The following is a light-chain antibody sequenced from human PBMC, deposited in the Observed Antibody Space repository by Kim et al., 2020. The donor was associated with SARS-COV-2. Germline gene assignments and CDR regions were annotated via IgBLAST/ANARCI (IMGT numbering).Light chain of an antibody. CDR2: AAS. V-gene: IGKV1-27*01. J-gene: IGKJ1*01. CDR3: QKYNSVPWT. Sequence: DIQMTQSPSSLSASVGDRVTITCRVSQDISNYLAWYQQEPGKVPKLLIYAASALHSGVPSRFGGSGSGTDFTLTITSLQPEDVATYYCQKYNSVPWTFGPGTKVDIK. CDR1: QDISNY.